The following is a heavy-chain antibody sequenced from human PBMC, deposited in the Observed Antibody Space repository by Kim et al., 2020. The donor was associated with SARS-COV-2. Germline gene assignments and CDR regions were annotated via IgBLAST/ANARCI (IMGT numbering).Heavy chain of an antibody. Sequence: ASVKVSCKASGYTFTSYAMNWVRQAPGQGLEWMGWISTNAGNPTYVQGFTGRFVFSLDTSVSTAYLQISSLKAEDTAVYYCAREFRPPSGWTGAFDIWGQGTMVAVSS. CDR3: AREFRPPSGWTGAFDI. CDR2: ISTNAGNP. J-gene: IGHJ3*02. D-gene: IGHD6-19*01. V-gene: IGHV7-4-1*02. CDR1: GYTFTSYA.